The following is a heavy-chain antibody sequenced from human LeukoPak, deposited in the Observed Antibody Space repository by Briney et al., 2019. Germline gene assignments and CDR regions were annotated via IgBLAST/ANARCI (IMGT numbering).Heavy chain of an antibody. Sequence: ASVKVSCKASGGTFSSYAISWVRQAPGQGLEWMGGIIPIFGTANYAQKFQGRVTITADESTSTAYMELSSLRSEDTAVYYCAREGLSGYSGYDPIGQGVLDAFDIWGQGTMVTVSS. CDR2: IIPIFGTA. CDR1: GGTFSSYA. V-gene: IGHV1-69*13. J-gene: IGHJ3*02. CDR3: AREGLSGYSGYDPIGQGVLDAFDI. D-gene: IGHD5-12*01.